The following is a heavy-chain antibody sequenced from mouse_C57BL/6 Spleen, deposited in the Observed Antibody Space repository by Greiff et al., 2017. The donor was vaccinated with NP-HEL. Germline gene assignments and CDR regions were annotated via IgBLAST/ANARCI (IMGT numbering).Heavy chain of an antibody. CDR3: ARSWGRYFDV. V-gene: IGHV1-55*01. Sequence: QVQLQQSGAELVKPGASVKMSCKASGYTFTSYWITWVKQRPGQGLEWIGDIYPGSGSTNYNEKFKSKATLTVDTSSSTAYMQLSSLTSEDSAVYYCARSWGRYFDVWGTGTTVTVSS. J-gene: IGHJ1*03. CDR1: GYTFTSYW. CDR2: IYPGSGST.